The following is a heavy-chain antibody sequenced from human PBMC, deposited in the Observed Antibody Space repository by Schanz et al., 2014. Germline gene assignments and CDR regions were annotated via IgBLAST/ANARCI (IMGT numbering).Heavy chain of an antibody. J-gene: IGHJ6*02. CDR1: GFSFSGFG. CDR3: AKDHFGHYDSSGCSDCYYYGMDV. D-gene: IGHD3-22*01. CDR2: ISYDGRNK. Sequence: VQLVESGGDLVQPGRSLRLSCAGSGFSFSGFGMHWVRQAPGKGLEWVAVISYDGRNKYFADSVKGRFTISRDNSKNTLFLQVNSRRAEDTAVYYCAKDHFGHYDSSGCSDCYYYGMDVWGQGTTVTVSS. V-gene: IGHV3-30*18.